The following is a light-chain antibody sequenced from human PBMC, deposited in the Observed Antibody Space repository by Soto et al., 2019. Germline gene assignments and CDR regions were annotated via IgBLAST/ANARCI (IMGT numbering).Light chain of an antibody. CDR1: QSVSSN. V-gene: IGKV3-15*01. CDR3: QHYNNWPVT. J-gene: IGKJ1*01. Sequence: ETVMTQSPATLSVSPGERATLSCRASQSVSSNLAWYQQKPGQAPRLLIFDASTRATGLPARFSGSGSGTEFILTISSLQSEDFAVYYCQHYNNWPVTFGQGTKV. CDR2: DAS.